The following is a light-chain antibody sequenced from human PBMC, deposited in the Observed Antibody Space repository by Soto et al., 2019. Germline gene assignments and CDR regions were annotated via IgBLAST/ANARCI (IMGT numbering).Light chain of an antibody. CDR3: QEYNTWPWT. V-gene: IGKV3-15*01. CDR2: GAS. Sequence: ETVMTQSPATLSVSPGERATLSYRASQSVNSNLAWYQQKLGQAPRVLIFGASTRATGIPARFSGSGSGTEFSLTINSLQSEDFAVYYCQEYNTWPWTFGQGTKVDIK. J-gene: IGKJ1*01. CDR1: QSVNSN.